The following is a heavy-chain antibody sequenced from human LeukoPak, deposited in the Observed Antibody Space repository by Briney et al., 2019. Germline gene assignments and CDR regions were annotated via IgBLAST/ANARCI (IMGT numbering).Heavy chain of an antibody. CDR3: TTGTY. CDR1: GFTFSNPW. V-gene: IGHV3-15*01. CDR2: IRSKTDGGTA. J-gene: IGHJ4*02. Sequence: PGGSLRLSCAASGFTFSNPWMSWVRQAPAKGLEWVGRIRSKTDGGTADYAAPVKDRIIISRDDSKNTLYLQMNSLKNEDTAVYYCTTGTYWGQGTLVTVSS.